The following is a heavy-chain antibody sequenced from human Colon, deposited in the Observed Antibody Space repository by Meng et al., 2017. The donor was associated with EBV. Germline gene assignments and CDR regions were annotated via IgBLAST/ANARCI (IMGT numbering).Heavy chain of an antibody. CDR3: ARVPTTGYKDH. D-gene: IGHD3-9*01. CDR1: GGSFSGYV. V-gene: IGHV4-34*01. J-gene: IGHJ4*02. CDR2: VSHPGSA. Sequence: QGLLQKFGAGLLKPSETLSLTCTGNGGSFSGYVWSWVRQPPGKGMEWIGEVSHPGSANYNPSLKSRVTISVDASEKQFSLRLTSVTAADSAVYYCARVPTTGYKDHWGQGTLVTVSS.